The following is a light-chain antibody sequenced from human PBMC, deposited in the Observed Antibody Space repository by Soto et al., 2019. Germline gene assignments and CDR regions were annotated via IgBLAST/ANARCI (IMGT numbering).Light chain of an antibody. Sequence: QSVLTQPASVSGSPGQSIAISCTGTSSDVGSDNYVSWYQHHPGRAPKLIIYDVHNRPSGVSNRFSGSKSGNTASLTITGLQAEDEADYYSSSYTTSITLVFGGGTKLTVL. CDR3: SSYTTSITLV. CDR1: SSDVGSDNY. CDR2: DVH. J-gene: IGLJ3*02. V-gene: IGLV2-14*03.